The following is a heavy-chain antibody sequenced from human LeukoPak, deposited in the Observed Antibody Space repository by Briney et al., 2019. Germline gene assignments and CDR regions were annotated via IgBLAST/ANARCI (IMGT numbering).Heavy chain of an antibody. Sequence: SETLSLTCTVSGGSVSSGSYYWSWIRQPPGKGLEWIGYIYYSGSTNYNPSLKSRVTISVDTSKNQFSLKLSSVTAADTAAYYCAREQVVQLWLRIFDYWGQGTLVTVSS. D-gene: IGHD5-18*01. J-gene: IGHJ4*02. CDR2: IYYSGST. CDR3: AREQVVQLWLRIFDY. V-gene: IGHV4-61*01. CDR1: GGSVSSGSYY.